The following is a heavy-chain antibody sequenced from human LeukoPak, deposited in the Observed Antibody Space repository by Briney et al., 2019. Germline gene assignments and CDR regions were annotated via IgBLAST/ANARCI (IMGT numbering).Heavy chain of an antibody. V-gene: IGHV1-69*13. CDR2: IIPIFGTA. Sequence: SVKVSCKASGGTFSSYAISWVRQAPGQGLEWKGGIIPIFGTANYAQKFQGRVTITADESTSTGYMELSSLRSEDTAVYYCASKRGYSYGLDYWGQGTLVTVSS. D-gene: IGHD5-18*01. J-gene: IGHJ4*02. CDR3: ASKRGYSYGLDY. CDR1: GGTFSSYA.